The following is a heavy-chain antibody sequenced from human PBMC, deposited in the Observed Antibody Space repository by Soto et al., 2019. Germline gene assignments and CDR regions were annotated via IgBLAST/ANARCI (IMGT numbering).Heavy chain of an antibody. V-gene: IGHV1-46*01. D-gene: IGHD6-13*01. CDR2: INPSGGST. CDR3: ASEASSSWPNYYYYYGMGV. J-gene: IGHJ6*02. CDR1: GYTFTSYY. Sequence: ASVKVSCKASGYTFTSYYMHWVRQAPGQGLEWMGIINPSGGSTSYAQKFQGRVTMTRDTSTSTVYMELSSLRSEDTAVYYCASEASSSWPNYYYYYGMGVWGQGTTVTVSS.